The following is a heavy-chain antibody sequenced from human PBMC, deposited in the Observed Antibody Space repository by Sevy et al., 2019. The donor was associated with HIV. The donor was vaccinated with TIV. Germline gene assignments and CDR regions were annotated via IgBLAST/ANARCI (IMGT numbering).Heavy chain of an antibody. D-gene: IGHD3-22*01. CDR1: GFTFSNDA. Sequence: GGSLRLSCAVSGFTFSNDAMSWVRQAPGKGLEWVSTIYGSGGITYYADSVRGRFTISRDNSENTLYLQMNSLRAEDTAVYYCAGGGNDSGGSFDAFDIWGQGTRVTVSS. CDR3: AGGGNDSGGSFDAFDI. CDR2: IYGSGGIT. V-gene: IGHV3-23*01. J-gene: IGHJ3*02.